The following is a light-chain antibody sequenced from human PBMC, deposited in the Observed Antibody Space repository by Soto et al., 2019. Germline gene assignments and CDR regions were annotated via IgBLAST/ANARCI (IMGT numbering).Light chain of an antibody. CDR3: QQYHNYPIT. J-gene: IGKJ5*01. V-gene: IGKV1-8*01. CDR1: QDISTS. CDR2: AAS. Sequence: AIRMTQSPSSFSASTGDRVTITCRASQDISTSLAWYQQKPGKAPNLLIYAASTLQSGVPSRFSGSGSGTDFTLTISYLHSEDFATYYCQQYHNYPITFGQETRLEMK.